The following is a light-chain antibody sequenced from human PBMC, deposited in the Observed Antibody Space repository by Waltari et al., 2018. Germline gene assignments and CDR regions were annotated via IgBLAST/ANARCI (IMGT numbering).Light chain of an antibody. V-gene: IGKV3-15*01. CDR2: GAS. J-gene: IGKJ1*01. CDR1: QSVSSN. CDR3: QQYNNWPRT. Sequence: EIVMTQSPDTLSVSPGERATLSCRASQSVSSNLAWYQQKPGQAPRLLIYGASTRATGIPARFSGSGSGTEFTLTISSLQSKDFAVYYCQQYNNWPRTFGQGAKVEIK.